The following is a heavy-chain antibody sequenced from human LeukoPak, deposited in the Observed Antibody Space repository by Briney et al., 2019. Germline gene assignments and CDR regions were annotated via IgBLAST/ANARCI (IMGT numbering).Heavy chain of an antibody. CDR2: IKQDGSEK. D-gene: IGHD6-19*01. Sequence: GGSLRLSCAASGFTFSSYWMSWVRQAPGKGLEWVANIKQDGSEKYYVDSVKGRFTISRDNAKNSLYLQMNSLRAEDTAVYYCAGAGEQWLVHFDIWGQGTMVTVSS. J-gene: IGHJ3*02. CDR3: AGAGEQWLVHFDI. CDR1: GFTFSSYW. V-gene: IGHV3-7*03.